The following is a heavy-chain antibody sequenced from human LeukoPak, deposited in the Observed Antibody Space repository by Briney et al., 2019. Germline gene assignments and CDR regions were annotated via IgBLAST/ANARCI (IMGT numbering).Heavy chain of an antibody. CDR3: AKGGPPYGDYVYFDY. CDR1: GFTFTFYW. J-gene: IGHJ4*02. D-gene: IGHD4-17*01. V-gene: IGHV3-7*05. Sequence: PGGSLRLSCAASGFTFTFYWMSWVRQSPGKGLVWVANINQDGSEKYYVDSVTGRFTTSRDNSKSTLYLQRNSLRAEDTALYYCAKGGPPYGDYVYFDYWGQGTLVTVSS. CDR2: INQDGSEK.